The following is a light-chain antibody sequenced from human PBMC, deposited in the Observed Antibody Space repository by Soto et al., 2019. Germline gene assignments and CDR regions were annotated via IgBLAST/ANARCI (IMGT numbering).Light chain of an antibody. V-gene: IGLV1-40*01. J-gene: IGLJ2*01. CDR1: SSNIGAGYD. CDR3: QSYDSSLSGVV. CDR2: GNS. Sequence: QSVLTQPPSVSGAPGLRVTISCTGSSSNIGAGYDVHWYQQLPGTAPKLLIYGNSNRPSGVPDRFSGSKSGTSASLAITGLQAEDEAYYYCQSYDSSLSGVVFGGGTKLTVL.